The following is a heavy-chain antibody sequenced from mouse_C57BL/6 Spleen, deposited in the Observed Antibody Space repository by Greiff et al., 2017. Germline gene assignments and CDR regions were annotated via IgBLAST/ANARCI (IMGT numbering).Heavy chain of an antibody. Sequence: VHVKQSGTVLARPGASVKMSCKTSGYTFTSYWMHWVKQRPGQGLEWIGAIYPGNSDTSYNQKFKGKAKLTAVTSASTAYMELSSLTNEDSAVYYCTRYSNYNDFDYWGQGTTLTVSS. D-gene: IGHD2-5*01. CDR3: TRYSNYNDFDY. J-gene: IGHJ2*01. CDR1: GYTFTSYW. CDR2: IYPGNSDT. V-gene: IGHV1-5*01.